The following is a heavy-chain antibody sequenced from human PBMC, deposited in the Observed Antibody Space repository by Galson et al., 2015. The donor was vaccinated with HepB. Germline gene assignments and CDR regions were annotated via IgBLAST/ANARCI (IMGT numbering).Heavy chain of an antibody. CDR3: ATLRGYCSSTSCYSPNFDY. J-gene: IGHJ4*02. CDR1: GGTFSSYA. CDR2: IIPIFGTA. V-gene: IGHV1-69*13. Sequence: SVKVSCKASGGTFSSYAISWVRQAPGQGLEWMGGIIPIFGTANYAQKFQGRVTITADESTSTAYMELSSLRSEDTAVYYCATLRGYCSSTSCYSPNFDYWGQGTLVTVSS. D-gene: IGHD2-2*01.